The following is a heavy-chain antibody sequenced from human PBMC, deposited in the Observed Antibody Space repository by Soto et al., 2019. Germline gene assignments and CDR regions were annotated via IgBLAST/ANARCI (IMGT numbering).Heavy chain of an antibody. J-gene: IGHJ6*02. CDR2: INPGGGDT. CDR1: GYSFINYY. V-gene: IGHV1-2*04. CDR3: AREISKEVIRDYGMGV. D-gene: IGHD3-3*02. Sequence: ASVKVSCKASGYSFINYYIHWVRQAPGQGLEWMGAINPGGGDTNLAQRFQGWVTMTRDTSISTAYMELSRLRSDDTAVYYCAREISKEVIRDYGMGVWGQ.